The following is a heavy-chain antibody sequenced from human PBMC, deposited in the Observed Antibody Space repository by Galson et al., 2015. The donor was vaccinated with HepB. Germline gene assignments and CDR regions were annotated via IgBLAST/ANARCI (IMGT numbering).Heavy chain of an antibody. CDR2: ITRSSTHI. CDR1: GFTFSDYT. D-gene: IGHD3-22*01. V-gene: IGHV3-21*01. J-gene: IGHJ3*01. Sequence: SLRLSCAASGFTFSDYTMNWVRQAPGKGLEWVSSITRSSTHIHYIDSLKGRFTISRDNAEHSLFLQVGSLTADDTALYYCARDINLRYYYDGRTYYTDAFDVWGQGTMVTVSS. CDR3: ARDINLRYYYDGRTYYTDAFDV.